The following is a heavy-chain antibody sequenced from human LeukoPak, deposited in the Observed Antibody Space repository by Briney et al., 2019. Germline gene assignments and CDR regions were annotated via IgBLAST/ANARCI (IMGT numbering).Heavy chain of an antibody. CDR2: IQYDGSDI. V-gene: IGHV3-30*02. D-gene: IGHD3-16*01. CDR3: AQDVPIERVPGFGPGY. J-gene: IGHJ4*02. Sequence: GGSLRLSCAASGFTFSSYGIHWVRQAPGKGLEWVTFIQYDGSDIFYADSVRGRFTISRDNSKNTVYLQMNSLATEDTAVYFCAQDVPIERVPGFGPGYWGQGTLVTVST. CDR1: GFTFSSYG.